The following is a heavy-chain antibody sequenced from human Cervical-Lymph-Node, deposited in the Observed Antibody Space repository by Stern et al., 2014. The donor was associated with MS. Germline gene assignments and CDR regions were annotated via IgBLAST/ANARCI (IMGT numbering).Heavy chain of an antibody. V-gene: IGHV1-3*01. Sequence: QVQLVQSGAEVKKPGASVKVSCKASGYTFTSYAVHWVRQATGQRLECMGWINAGNGYTKYSQKFQGRVTITRDTSASTAYMELSSLTSEDTAVYYCARERYGGHDYWGQGTQVTVSS. CDR2: INAGNGYT. CDR1: GYTFTSYA. D-gene: IGHD4-23*01. CDR3: ARERYGGHDY. J-gene: IGHJ4*02.